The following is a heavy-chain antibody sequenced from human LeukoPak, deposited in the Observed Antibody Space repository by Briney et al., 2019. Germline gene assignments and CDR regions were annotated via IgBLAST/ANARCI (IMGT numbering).Heavy chain of an antibody. J-gene: IGHJ4*02. CDR3: VNFDGGNSHY. D-gene: IGHD4-23*01. Sequence: GGSLRLFCAASGFTFDDYAMHWVRQAPGKGLEWVSLISGDGGTTYYADSMKGRFTISRDNSKNSLYLQMSSLRPEDTALYYCVNFDGGNSHYWGQGTLVTVSS. CDR1: GFTFDDYA. V-gene: IGHV3-43*02. CDR2: ISGDGGTT.